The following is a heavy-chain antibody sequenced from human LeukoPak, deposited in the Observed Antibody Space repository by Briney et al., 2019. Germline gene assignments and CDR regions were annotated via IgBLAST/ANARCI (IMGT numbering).Heavy chain of an antibody. J-gene: IGHJ4*02. Sequence: GGSLRLSCAASGFTFSSYAMSWVRQAPGKGLEWVSVIYSGGSTYYADSVKGRFTISRDNSKNTLYLQMNSLRAEDTAVYYCARVAAAGFFDYWGQGTLVTVSS. CDR1: GFTFSSYA. CDR3: ARVAAAGFFDY. D-gene: IGHD6-13*01. CDR2: IYSGGST. V-gene: IGHV3-53*01.